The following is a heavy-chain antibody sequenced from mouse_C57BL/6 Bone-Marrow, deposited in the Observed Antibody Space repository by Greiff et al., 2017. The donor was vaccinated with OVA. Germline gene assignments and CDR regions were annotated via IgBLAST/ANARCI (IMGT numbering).Heavy chain of an antibody. Sequence: DVKLVESGGGLVQPGGSLKLSCAASGFTFSDYYMYWVRQTPEKRLEWVAYISNGGGSTYYPDTVKGRFTISRDNAKNTLYLQMSRLKSEDTAMYYCASLLAYYSLYAMDYWGQGTSVTVSS. CDR1: GFTFSDYY. CDR3: ASLLAYYSLYAMDY. V-gene: IGHV5-12*01. D-gene: IGHD2-12*01. J-gene: IGHJ4*01. CDR2: ISNGGGST.